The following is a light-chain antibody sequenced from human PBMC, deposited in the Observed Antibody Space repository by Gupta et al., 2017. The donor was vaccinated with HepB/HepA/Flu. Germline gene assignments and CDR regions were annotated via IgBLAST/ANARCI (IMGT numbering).Light chain of an antibody. CDR3: QQYNDWPRT. Sequence: EIVITPFPATLSVSPGERATLSCRASQSVGSKLAWYQQKPGQAPRLLIYGPSTRAPGIPARFSGSGSATEFTLTISNLQSEDFAIYFCQQYNDWPRTFGQGSKVEIK. CDR2: GPS. J-gene: IGKJ1*01. V-gene: IGKV3-15*01. CDR1: QSVGSK.